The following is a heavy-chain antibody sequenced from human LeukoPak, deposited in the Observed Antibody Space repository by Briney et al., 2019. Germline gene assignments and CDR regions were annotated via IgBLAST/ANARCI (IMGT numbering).Heavy chain of an antibody. Sequence: GGSLRLSCAASGFTFSSYGMSWVRQSPGKGLEWVSAISGSGGSTYYADSVKGRFTISRDNSKNTLYLQMNSLRAEDTAVYYCANIRARDFMVRGVTYYYYYMDVWGKGTTVTISS. CDR3: ANIRARDFMVRGVTYYYYYMDV. J-gene: IGHJ6*03. D-gene: IGHD3-10*01. V-gene: IGHV3-23*01. CDR2: ISGSGGST. CDR1: GFTFSSYG.